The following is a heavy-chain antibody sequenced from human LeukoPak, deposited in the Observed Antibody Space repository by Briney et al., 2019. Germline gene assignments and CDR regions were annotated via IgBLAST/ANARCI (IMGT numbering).Heavy chain of an antibody. V-gene: IGHV1-2*02. J-gene: IGHJ4*02. CDR1: GYTFSDYY. CDR3: AREGYYDSSGYLDY. Sequence: ASVKVSCKASGYTFSDYYVHWVRQAPGQGLEWMGWINPNSGGTNYAQKFQGRVTMSRDTSISTAYMELSRLSSDDTALYYCAREGYYDSSGYLDYWGQGTLVTVSS. CDR2: INPNSGGT. D-gene: IGHD3-22*01.